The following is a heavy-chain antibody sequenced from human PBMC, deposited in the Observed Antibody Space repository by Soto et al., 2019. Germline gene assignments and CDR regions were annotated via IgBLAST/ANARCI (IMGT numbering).Heavy chain of an antibody. CDR1: GFTFSSYS. CDR3: ARGSIVGASDAFDI. V-gene: IGHV3-21*01. J-gene: IGHJ3*02. CDR2: ISSSSSYI. D-gene: IGHD1-26*01. Sequence: GGSLRLSCAASGFTFSSYSMNWVRQAPGKGLEWVSSISSSSSYIYYADSVKGRFTISRDNAENSLYLQMNSLRAEDTAVYYCARGSIVGASDAFDIWGQGTMVTVSS.